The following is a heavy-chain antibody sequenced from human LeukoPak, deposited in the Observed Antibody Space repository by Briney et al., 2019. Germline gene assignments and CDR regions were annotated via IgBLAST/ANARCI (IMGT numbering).Heavy chain of an antibody. CDR2: IIPILGIA. Sequence: SVKVSCKASGGTFSSYAISWVRQAPGQGLEWMGRIIPILGIANYAQKFQGRVTITADKSMSTAYMELSSLRSEDTAVYYCGTMVRGVIITDYWGQGTLVTVSS. CDR3: GTMVRGVIITDY. CDR1: GGTFSSYA. V-gene: IGHV1-69*04. D-gene: IGHD3-10*01. J-gene: IGHJ4*02.